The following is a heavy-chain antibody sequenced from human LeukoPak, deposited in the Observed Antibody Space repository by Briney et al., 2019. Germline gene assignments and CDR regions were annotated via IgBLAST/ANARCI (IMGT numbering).Heavy chain of an antibody. CDR3: AKAPAASCIGSNCYHFDW. J-gene: IGHJ4*02. D-gene: IGHD2-15*01. CDR1: GFTFNTYA. Sequence: PGGSVRLSCAASGFTFNTYAMSWVRQAPGKRLEWVSAISASDPGTYYADSVKGRFAISRDNSKNTLFLQMNSLRAEDTAVYYCAKAPAASCIGSNCYHFDWWGQGTLVTVSS. CDR2: ISASDPGT. V-gene: IGHV3-23*01.